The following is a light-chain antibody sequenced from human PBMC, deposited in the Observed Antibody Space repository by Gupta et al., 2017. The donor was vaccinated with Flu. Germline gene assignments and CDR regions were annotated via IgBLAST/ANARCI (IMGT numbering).Light chain of an antibody. CDR1: QSVTSN. V-gene: IGKV3-15*01. Sequence: EVVMTQSPATLSVSPGERATLSCRASQSVTSNLAWYRQRPGQAPRLLIYDASTRATGIPGSFSGSASGTEFTLTVSILHSEDFTVYYCHQDNNWPRTFGQGTKVEIK. J-gene: IGKJ1*01. CDR3: HQDNNWPRT. CDR2: DAS.